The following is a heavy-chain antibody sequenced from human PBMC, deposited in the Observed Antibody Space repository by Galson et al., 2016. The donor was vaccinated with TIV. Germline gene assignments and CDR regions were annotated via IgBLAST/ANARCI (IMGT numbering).Heavy chain of an antibody. V-gene: IGHV3-43*01. CDR2: ISWHDDNR. CDR1: GFTFNNYT. J-gene: IGHJ6*03. Sequence: SLRLSCAASGFTFNNYTMHWVRQAPGKGLEWVSLISWHDDNRYYADSVKGRFTISRDNSKNSLYLQMNSLRTEDTALYFCAKDYIWQEDYYYMDVGGKGTTLRLL. CDR3: AKDYIWQEDYYYMDV.